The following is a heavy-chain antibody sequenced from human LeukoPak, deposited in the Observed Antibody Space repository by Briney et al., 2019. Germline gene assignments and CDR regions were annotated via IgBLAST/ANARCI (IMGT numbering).Heavy chain of an antibody. CDR2: IVVGSGNT. CDR3: AAADYYDSSGYYPYAFHI. V-gene: IGHV1-58*02. Sequence: SVKVSCTASGFTFTRSAMQWVRQARGQRLEWIGWIVVGSGNTNYAQTFQERVTITRDMSTSTAYMELSSLRSEDTAVYYCAAADYYDSSGYYPYAFHIWGQGTVVTVSS. D-gene: IGHD3-22*01. CDR1: GFTFTRSA. J-gene: IGHJ3*02.